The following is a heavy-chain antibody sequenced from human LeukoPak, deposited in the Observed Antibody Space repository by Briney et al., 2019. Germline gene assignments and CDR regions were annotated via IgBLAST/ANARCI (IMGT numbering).Heavy chain of an antibody. Sequence: PSETLSLTCTVSGGSISSSSYYWGRIRQPPGKGLEWIGSISYSGSTYYNPSLKSRVTISVDTPKNQFSLKLSSVTAADTAVYYCARQGSYDYVWGSYRSYYFDYWGQGTLVTVSS. CDR2: ISYSGST. CDR3: ARQGSYDYVWGSYRSYYFDY. CDR1: GGSISSSSYY. V-gene: IGHV4-39*01. J-gene: IGHJ4*02. D-gene: IGHD3-16*02.